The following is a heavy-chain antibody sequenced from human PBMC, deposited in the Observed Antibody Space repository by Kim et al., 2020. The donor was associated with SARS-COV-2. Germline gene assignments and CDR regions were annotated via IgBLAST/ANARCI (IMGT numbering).Heavy chain of an antibody. V-gene: IGHV4-31*03. CDR3: ARGGDFWSGYVPGWFDP. J-gene: IGHJ5*02. CDR2: IYYSGST. Sequence: SETLSLTCTVSGGSISSGGYYWSWIRQHPGKGLEWIGYIYYSGSTYYNPSLKSRVTISVDTSKNQFSLKLSSVTAADTAVYFCARGGDFWSGYVPGWFDPWGQGTLVTVSS. CDR1: GGSISSGGYY. D-gene: IGHD3-3*01.